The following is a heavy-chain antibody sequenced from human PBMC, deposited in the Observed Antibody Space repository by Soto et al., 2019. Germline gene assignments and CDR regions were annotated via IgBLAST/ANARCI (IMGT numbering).Heavy chain of an antibody. CDR3: ARVGSGSYPPPVWYFDL. D-gene: IGHD1-26*01. J-gene: IGHJ2*01. V-gene: IGHV3-53*02. CDR2: IYSGGST. CDR1: GFTVSSNY. Sequence: EVQLVETGGGLIQPGGSLRLSCAASGFTVSSNYMSWVRQAPGKGLEWVSVIYSGGSTYYADSVKGRFTISRDNSKNTLYLQMNSLRAEDTAVYYCARVGSGSYPPPVWYFDLWGRGTLVTVSS.